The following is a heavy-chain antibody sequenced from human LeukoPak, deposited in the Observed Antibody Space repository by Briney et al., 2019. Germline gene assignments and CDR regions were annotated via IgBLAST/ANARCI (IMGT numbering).Heavy chain of an antibody. J-gene: IGHJ4*02. CDR3: AKDWGYSSSQGYYFDY. CDR2: ITSSSSYI. D-gene: IGHD6-13*01. Sequence: PGGSLRLSCAASGFTFSTYSMNWVRQAPGKGLEWVSSITSSSSYIYYADSVKGRFTISRDNAKNSLYLQMNSLRAEDTAVYYCAKDWGYSSSQGYYFDYWGQGTLVTVSS. V-gene: IGHV3-21*04. CDR1: GFTFSTYS.